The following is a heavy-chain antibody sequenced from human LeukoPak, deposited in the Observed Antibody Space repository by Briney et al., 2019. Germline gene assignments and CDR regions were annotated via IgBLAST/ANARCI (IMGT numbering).Heavy chain of an antibody. V-gene: IGHV4-31*03. CDR2: IYYSGST. D-gene: IGHD3-10*01. J-gene: IGHJ4*02. CDR1: GGSISSGGYY. CDR3: ARVGGMVRGVIGY. Sequence: PSQTLSLTCTVSGGSISSGGYYWSWLRQHPGKGLEWIGYIYYSGSTYYNPSLKSRVTISVDRSKNQFSLKLSSVTAADTAVYYCARVGGMVRGVIGYWGQGTLVTVSS.